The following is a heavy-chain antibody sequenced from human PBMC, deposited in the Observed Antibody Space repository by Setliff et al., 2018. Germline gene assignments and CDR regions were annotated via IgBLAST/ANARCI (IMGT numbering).Heavy chain of an antibody. CDR1: GFTFSTHN. J-gene: IGHJ4*02. D-gene: IGHD3-22*01. CDR2: ISFGTKT. Sequence: GGSLRLSCAASGFTFSTHNMNWVRQAPGKGLEWVAFISFGTKTSYADSVRGRFTISRDGSKSTLYLDMSSLRSEDTAVYYCAKVLDTTGYYYFDFWGQGTLVTVSS. V-gene: IGHV3-30*02. CDR3: AKVLDTTGYYYFDF.